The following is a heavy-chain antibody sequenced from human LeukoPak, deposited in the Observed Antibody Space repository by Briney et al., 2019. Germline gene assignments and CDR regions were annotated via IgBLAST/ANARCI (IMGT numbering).Heavy chain of an antibody. V-gene: IGHV3-66*01. CDR2: IYSGGST. CDR3: ARSDGWLVDY. Sequence: PGGSLRLSYAASGFNYMSWVRQAPGKGLEWVSVIYSGGSTYYADSVKGRFTISRDNSKNTLYLQMNSLRAEDTAVYYCARSDGWLVDYWGQGTLVTVSS. CDR1: GFNY. D-gene: IGHD5-12*01. J-gene: IGHJ4*02.